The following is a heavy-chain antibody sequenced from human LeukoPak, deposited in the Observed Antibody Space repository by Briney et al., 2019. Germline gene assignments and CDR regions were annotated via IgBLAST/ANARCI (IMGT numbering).Heavy chain of an antibody. V-gene: IGHV3-23*01. CDR1: GSTVVSYA. D-gene: IGHD2-15*01. Sequence: GRSLRPSFAVAGSTVVSYAMSSVRQAPGEGLGWGSGIRGRGSDREKSYADSVKRRLTISRDNSKNTVYLQMNSLRAEDTAIECCAKDVGYSPDGFDIWGQGTMVTVSS. CDR3: AKDVGYSPDGFDI. J-gene: IGHJ3*02. CDR2: IRGRGSDREK.